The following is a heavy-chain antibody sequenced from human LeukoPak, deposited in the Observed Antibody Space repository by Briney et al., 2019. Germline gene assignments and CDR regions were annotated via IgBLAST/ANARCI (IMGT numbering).Heavy chain of an antibody. J-gene: IGHJ6*03. CDR3: AKIGRVDYYYYYMDV. CDR2: YTGST. D-gene: IGHD2-15*01. CDR1: GGSISSSTYY. Sequence: SETLSLTCTVSGGSISSSTYYWGWIRQPPGKGLEWIGIYTGSTYYNPSLKSRVTISVDTSKNHFSLGLSSVTAADTAVYYCAKIGRVDYYYYYMDVWGKGTTVTVSS. V-gene: IGHV4-39*07.